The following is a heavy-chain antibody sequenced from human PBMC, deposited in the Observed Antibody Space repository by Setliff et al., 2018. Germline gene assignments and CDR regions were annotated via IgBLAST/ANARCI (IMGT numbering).Heavy chain of an antibody. CDR2: IQTSGTT. Sequence: SGTLSLTCTVSGGSISRYHWSWIRQPPGKGLEWIGYIQTSGTTNYNPSLKSRVTISVDTSKNQFSLRLKSVTAADTAVYYCARDRRDYIGAGSSEIDYYYYYYMDVWGKGTTVTVSS. CDR1: GGSISRYH. V-gene: IGHV4-4*08. J-gene: IGHJ6*03. D-gene: IGHD3-10*01. CDR3: ARDRRDYIGAGSSEIDYYYYYYMDV.